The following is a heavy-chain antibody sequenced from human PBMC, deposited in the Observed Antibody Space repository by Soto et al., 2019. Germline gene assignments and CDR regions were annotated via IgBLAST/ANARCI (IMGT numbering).Heavy chain of an antibody. V-gene: IGHV4-31*03. Sequence: QVQLQESGPGLVNPSQTLSLTCTVSGGSISTGGYSWNWIRQRPRKGLESIGYLYFTGSTYYNPSLKSRLTISVDTSKNHFSLKLSSVTAADTVVYYCARAGGADDQGDYVDFDNWGQGTLVTVSS. J-gene: IGHJ4*02. CDR3: ARAGGADDQGDYVDFDN. CDR2: LYFTGST. D-gene: IGHD4-17*01. CDR1: GGSISTGGYS.